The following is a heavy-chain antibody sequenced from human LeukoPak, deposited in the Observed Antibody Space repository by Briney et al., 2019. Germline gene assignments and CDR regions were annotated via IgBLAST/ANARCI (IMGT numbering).Heavy chain of an antibody. CDR2: INPDGSDK. CDR1: GFTFSTHW. D-gene: IGHD6-25*01. V-gene: IGHV3-7*01. CDR3: VSGSGWIFDY. J-gene: IGHJ4*02. Sequence: GGSLRLSCATSGFTFSTHWMIWVRQAPGKGLEWVANINPDGSDKQYLDSVKGRFTISRDGARNSLYLQMNSLRAEDTAVYYCVSGSGWIFDYWGQGTLVTVSS.